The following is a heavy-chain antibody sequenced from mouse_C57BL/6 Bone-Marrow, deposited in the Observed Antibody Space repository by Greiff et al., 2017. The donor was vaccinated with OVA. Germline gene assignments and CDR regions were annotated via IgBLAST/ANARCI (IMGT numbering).Heavy chain of an antibody. Sequence: QVQLQQPGTELVKPGASVKLSCKASGYTFTSYWMHWVKQRPGQGLEWIGHINPSNGGTNYNEKFKSTATLTVVKSSSTAYMQLRSLTSEDSAVFYWARPPKEYYARDNWGQGTSVTVSS. V-gene: IGHV1-53*01. J-gene: IGHJ4*01. CDR3: ARPPKEYYARDN. CDR1: GYTFTSYW. CDR2: INPSNGGT.